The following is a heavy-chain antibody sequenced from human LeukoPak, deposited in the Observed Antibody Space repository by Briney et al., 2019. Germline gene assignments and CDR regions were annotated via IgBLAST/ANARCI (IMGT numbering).Heavy chain of an antibody. CDR3: ARDSAVMITFGGVIVHFDY. CDR1: GGTFSGYA. CDR2: IIPIFGTA. J-gene: IGHJ4*02. Sequence: RASVKVSCKASGGTFSGYAISWVRQAPGQGLEWMGGIIPIFGTANYAQKFQGRVTITADESTSTAYMELSSLRSDDTAVYYCARDSAVMITFGGVIVHFDYWGQGTLVTVSS. V-gene: IGHV1-69*13. D-gene: IGHD3-16*02.